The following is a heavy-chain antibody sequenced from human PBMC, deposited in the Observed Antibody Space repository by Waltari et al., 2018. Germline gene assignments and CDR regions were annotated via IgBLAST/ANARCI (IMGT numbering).Heavy chain of an antibody. V-gene: IGHV4-39*01. D-gene: IGHD3-22*01. CDR2: IYYSGST. CDR3: ARGNYYDSSGDDAFDI. J-gene: IGHJ3*02. Sequence: QLQLQESGPGLVKPSETLSLTCTVSGGSISSSSYYWGWIRQPPGKGLEWIGSIYYSGSTYYNPSLKSRVTISVDTSKNQFSLKLSSVTAADTAVYYCARGNYYDSSGDDAFDIWGQGTMVTVSS. CDR1: GGSISSSSYY.